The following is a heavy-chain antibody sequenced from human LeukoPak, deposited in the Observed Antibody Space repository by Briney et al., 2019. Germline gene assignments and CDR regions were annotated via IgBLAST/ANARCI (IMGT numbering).Heavy chain of an antibody. CDR1: GGSFSGYY. CDR2: INHSAGT. V-gene: IGHV4-34*01. Sequence: SETLSLTCAVYGGSFSGYYWSWIRQPPGKGLEWIGEINHSAGTNYNPSLKSRVTISVDTSKNQFSLKLSSVTAADTAVYYCARRPYYDYVWGSYRPYYFDYWGQGTLVTVSS. CDR3: ARRPYYDYVWGSYRPYYFDY. J-gene: IGHJ4*02. D-gene: IGHD3-16*02.